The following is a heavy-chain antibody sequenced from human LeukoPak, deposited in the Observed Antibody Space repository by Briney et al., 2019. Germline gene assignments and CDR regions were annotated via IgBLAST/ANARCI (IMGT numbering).Heavy chain of an antibody. V-gene: IGHV1-2*02. CDR1: GYTFTGYY. J-gene: IGHJ4*02. CDR3: AXAGYYDSSGYYHPFDY. CDR2: VNPNSSGT. Sequence: ASVKVSCKASGYTFTGYYIHWVRQAPGQGLEWMGWVNPNSSGTNYAQNFQGRVTMTRDTSISTAYMELSRLTSDDTAVYYCAXAGYYDSSGYYHPFDYWGQGILVTVSS. D-gene: IGHD3-22*01.